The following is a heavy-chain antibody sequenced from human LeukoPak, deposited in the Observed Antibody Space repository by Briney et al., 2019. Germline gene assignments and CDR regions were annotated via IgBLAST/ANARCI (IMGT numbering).Heavy chain of an antibody. Sequence: SETLSLTCAVYGGSLSGYYWGWIRQPPGKGLEWIGSIYHSGSTNYNPSLKSRVTISVDKSKNQFSLKLSSVTAADTAVYYCARELQPFDAFDIWGQGTMVTVSS. CDR3: ARELQPFDAFDI. CDR2: IYHSGST. J-gene: IGHJ3*02. D-gene: IGHD2-21*01. V-gene: IGHV4-34*01. CDR1: GGSLSGYY.